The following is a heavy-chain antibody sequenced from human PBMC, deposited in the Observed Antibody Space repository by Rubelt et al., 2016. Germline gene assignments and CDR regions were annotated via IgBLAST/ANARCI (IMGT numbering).Heavy chain of an antibody. J-gene: IGHJ4*02. CDR3: ARSTVTTRTNDY. CDR2: IYYSGST. Sequence: QLQLQESGPGLVKPSETLSLTCTVSGGSISSGGYYWSWIRQHPGKGLEWIGYIYYSGSTYYNPSLKGRVTISVETFKNQCSLKLSSVTAADTAVYYCARSTVTTRTNDYWGQGTLVTVSS. CDR1: GGSISSGGYY. D-gene: IGHD4-17*01. V-gene: IGHV4-31*03.